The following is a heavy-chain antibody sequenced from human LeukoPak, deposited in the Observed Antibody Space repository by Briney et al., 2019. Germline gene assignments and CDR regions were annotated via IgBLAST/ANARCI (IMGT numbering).Heavy chain of an antibody. J-gene: IGHJ4*02. CDR3: ARRGGSGRAFDY. V-gene: IGHV4-39*01. CDR2: IYYTGST. Sequence: PSETLSLTCSVSGASISGGTYYWGWIRQPPGKGLEWIGSIYYTGSTYDNPSLKSRVTISVDTSKNQFSLKLSSVTAADTAVYYCARRGGSGRAFDYWGQGALVTVSS. CDR1: GASISGGTYY. D-gene: IGHD1-26*01.